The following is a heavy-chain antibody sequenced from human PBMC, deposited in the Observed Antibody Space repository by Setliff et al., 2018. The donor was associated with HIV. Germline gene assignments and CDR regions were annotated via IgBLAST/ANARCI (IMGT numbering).Heavy chain of an antibody. J-gene: IGHJ6*03. Sequence: PSETLSLTCTVSGGSISSGSYYWSWIRQPAGKGLEWIGHVYTSGSTDYNPSLKSRVTISVDTSKNQFSLKLSSVTAADTAVYYCARSKKRGDYYYYYYYMDVWGKGTTVTVSS. CDR1: GGSISSGSYY. CDR3: ARSKKRGDYYYYYYYMDV. V-gene: IGHV4-61*09. D-gene: IGHD3-16*01. CDR2: VYTSGST.